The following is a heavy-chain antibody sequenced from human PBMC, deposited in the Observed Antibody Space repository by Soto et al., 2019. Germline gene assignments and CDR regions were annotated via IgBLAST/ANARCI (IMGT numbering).Heavy chain of an antibody. CDR3: ANVAGGFFDY. J-gene: IGHJ4*02. D-gene: IGHD3-10*01. CDR2: INAGNGNT. V-gene: IGHV1-3*01. Sequence: GASVKVSCKASGYTFTSYAMHWVRQAPGQRLEWMGWINAGNGNTKYSQKFQGRVTITADKSTSTAYMELSSLRSEDTAVYYCANVAGGFFDYWGQGTLVTVSS. CDR1: GYTFTSYA.